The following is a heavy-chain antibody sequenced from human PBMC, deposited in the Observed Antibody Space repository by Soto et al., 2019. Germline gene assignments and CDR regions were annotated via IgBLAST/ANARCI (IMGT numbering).Heavy chain of an antibody. CDR2: IYYSGST. D-gene: IGHD6-19*01. CDR3: AREIVAVAGQTYFDY. V-gene: IGHV4-59*01. CDR1: GGSISSYY. Sequence: PSETLSLTCTVSGGSISSYYWSWIRQPPGKGLEWIGYIYYSGSTNYNPSLKSRVTISVDTSKNQFSLKLSSVTAADTAVYYCAREIVAVAGQTYFDYWGQGTLVTVS. J-gene: IGHJ4*02.